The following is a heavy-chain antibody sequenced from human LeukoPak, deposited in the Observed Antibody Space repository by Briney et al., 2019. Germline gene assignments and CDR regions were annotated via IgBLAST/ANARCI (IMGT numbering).Heavy chain of an antibody. Sequence: GGSLRLSCAASGFTFSSYSMNWVRQAPGKGLEWVSYISSSSSTIYYADSVKGRFTISRDNAKNSLYLQMNSLRAEDTAVYYCAKESYGDYLDYWGQGTLVTVSS. CDR2: ISSSSSTI. D-gene: IGHD4-17*01. V-gene: IGHV3-48*01. CDR1: GFTFSSYS. CDR3: AKESYGDYLDY. J-gene: IGHJ4*02.